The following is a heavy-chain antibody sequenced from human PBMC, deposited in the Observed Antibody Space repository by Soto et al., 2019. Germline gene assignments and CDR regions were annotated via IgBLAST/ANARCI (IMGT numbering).Heavy chain of an antibody. CDR1: GFTFSSYS. CDR2: ISSSSSYI. Sequence: EVQLVESGGGLVKPGGSLRLSCAASGFTFSSYSMNWVRQAPGKGLEWVSAISSSSSYIYYADSVKGRFTISRDNAKNVPDLQMNSLRAEDTAVYYCARDLSRITMFRGDPRDYGMDVWGQGTTVTVSS. V-gene: IGHV3-21*01. J-gene: IGHJ6*02. CDR3: ARDLSRITMFRGDPRDYGMDV. D-gene: IGHD3-10*01.